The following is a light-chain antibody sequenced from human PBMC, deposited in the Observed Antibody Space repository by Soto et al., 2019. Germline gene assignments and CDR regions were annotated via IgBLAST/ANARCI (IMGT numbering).Light chain of an antibody. CDR3: QQRSNWPRNT. J-gene: IGKJ2*01. CDR1: QTVSRH. CDR2: DIS. V-gene: IGKV3-11*01. Sequence: EIVLTQSPATVSLSPGERATLSCRASQTVSRHLAWYQQKPGQAPRLLIYDISNRDTGIPARFSGSGSGTDFTLTISSLEPEGSAVYYCQQRSNWPRNTFGQGTKLEIK.